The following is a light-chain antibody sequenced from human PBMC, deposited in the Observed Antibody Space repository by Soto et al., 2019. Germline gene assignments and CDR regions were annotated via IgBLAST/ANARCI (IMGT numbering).Light chain of an antibody. V-gene: IGKV1-5*03. CDR1: QGISSW. CDR3: QQYNSYSLWT. CDR2: KAS. J-gene: IGKJ1*01. Sequence: DIQMTQSPSTMSASVGDRVTITCRASQGISSWLAWYQQKPGKAPKLIIYKASSLESGVTSRFSGRGSGTEFTLTIISLQPHDFASYSCQQYNSYSLWTFGQGTKVEIK.